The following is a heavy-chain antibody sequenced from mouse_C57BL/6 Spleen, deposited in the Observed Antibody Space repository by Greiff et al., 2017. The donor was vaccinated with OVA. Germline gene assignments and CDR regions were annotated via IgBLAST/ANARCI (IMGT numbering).Heavy chain of an antibody. CDR2: IDPNSGGT. Sequence: QQSCKASGYTFTSYWMHWVKQRPGRGLEWIGRIDPNSGGTKYNEKFKSKATLTVDKPSSTAYMQLSSLTSEDSAVYYCARRDYGYGDYYAMDYWGQGTSVTVSS. V-gene: IGHV1-72*01. D-gene: IGHD2-2*01. CDR1: GYTFTSYW. J-gene: IGHJ4*01. CDR3: ARRDYGYGDYYAMDY.